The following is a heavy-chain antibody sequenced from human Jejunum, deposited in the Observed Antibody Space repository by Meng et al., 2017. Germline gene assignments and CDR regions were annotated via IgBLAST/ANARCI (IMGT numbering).Heavy chain of an antibody. CDR3: TTAGAYPFDY. CDR2: IDDDGNTI. Sequence: GKSLKISCAASGFTFRTRWMHWVRQPPGQGLEWVSRIDDDGNTIDYAGSVKGRFTISRDNAKNTLYLQMNSLRAEDTAVYYCTTAGAYPFDYWGQGTLVTVSS. V-gene: IGHV3-74*01. J-gene: IGHJ4*02. CDR1: GFTFRTRW.